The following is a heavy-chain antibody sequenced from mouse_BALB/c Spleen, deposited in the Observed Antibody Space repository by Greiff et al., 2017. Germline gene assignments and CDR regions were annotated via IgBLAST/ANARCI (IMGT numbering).Heavy chain of an antibody. Sequence: VKLMESGAELVRPGTSVKMSCKAAGYTFTNYWIGWVKQRPGHGLEWIGDIYPGGGYTNYNEKFKGKATLTADTSSSTAYMQLSSLTSEDSAIYYCARKEYGNYYYAMDYWGQGTSVTVSS. CDR1: GYTFTNYW. CDR2: IYPGGGYT. CDR3: ARKEYGNYYYAMDY. V-gene: IGHV1-63*02. J-gene: IGHJ4*01. D-gene: IGHD2-10*02.